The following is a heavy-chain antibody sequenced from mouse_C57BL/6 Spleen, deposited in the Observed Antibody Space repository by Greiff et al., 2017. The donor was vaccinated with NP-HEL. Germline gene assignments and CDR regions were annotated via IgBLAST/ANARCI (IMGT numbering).Heavy chain of an antibody. Sequence: EVQRVESGGDLVKPGGSLKLSCAASGFTFSSYGMSWVRQTPDKRLEWVATISSGGSYTYYPDSVKGRFTISRDNAKNTLYLQMSSLKSEDTAMYYCAREGAGNYGFDYWGQGTTLTVSS. V-gene: IGHV5-6*01. CDR3: AREGAGNYGFDY. CDR1: GFTFSSYG. CDR2: ISSGGSYT. D-gene: IGHD2-1*01. J-gene: IGHJ2*01.